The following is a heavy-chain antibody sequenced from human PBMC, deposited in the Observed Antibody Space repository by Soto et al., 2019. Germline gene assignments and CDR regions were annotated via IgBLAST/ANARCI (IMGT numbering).Heavy chain of an antibody. D-gene: IGHD3-22*01. J-gene: IGHJ4*02. CDR1: GFIFTSFG. V-gene: IGHV1-58*01. Sequence: GASVKVSCKASGFIFTSFGVQWVRQARGQRLEWIGWITVGTGNTNYAQKFQERVTITRDMSTSTAYMELSSLRSEDMAVYYCAAADSSGYYGGWGQGTQVTVSS. CDR3: AAADSSGYYGG. CDR2: ITVGTGNT.